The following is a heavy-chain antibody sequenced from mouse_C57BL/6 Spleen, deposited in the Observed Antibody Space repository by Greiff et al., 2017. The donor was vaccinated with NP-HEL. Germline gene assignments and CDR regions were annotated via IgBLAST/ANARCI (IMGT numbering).Heavy chain of an antibody. D-gene: IGHD3-1*01. V-gene: IGHV1-22*01. J-gene: IGHJ4*01. Sequence: EVQLQQSGPELVKPGASVKMSCKASGYTFTDYNMHWVKQSHGKSLEWIGYINPNNGGTSYNQKFKGKAALTVNKSSSTAYMELRSLTSEDSAVYYCARSSYSSYYAMDYWGQGTSVTVSS. CDR3: ARSSYSSYYAMDY. CDR1: GYTFTDYN. CDR2: INPNNGGT.